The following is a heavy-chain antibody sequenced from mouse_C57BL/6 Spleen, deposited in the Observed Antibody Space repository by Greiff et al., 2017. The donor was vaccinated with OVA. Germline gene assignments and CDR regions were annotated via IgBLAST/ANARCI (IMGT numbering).Heavy chain of an antibody. V-gene: IGHV1-84*01. CDR2: IYPGSGNP. CDR1: GYTFTDYY. D-gene: IGHD1-1*01. J-gene: IGHJ2*01. Sequence: QVQLKESGPELVKPGASVKISCKASGYTFTDYYINWVKQRPGQGLEWIGWIYPGSGNPKYNEKFKGKATLTVDTSSSTAYMQLSSLTSEDSAVYFCARQEITTVVGDYFDYWGQGTTLTVSS. CDR3: ARQEITTVVGDYFDY.